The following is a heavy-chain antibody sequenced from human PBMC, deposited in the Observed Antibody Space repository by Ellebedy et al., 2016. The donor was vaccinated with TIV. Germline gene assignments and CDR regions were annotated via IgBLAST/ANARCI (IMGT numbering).Heavy chain of an antibody. J-gene: IGHJ5*02. CDR3: ARDGARVGRTRLDP. D-gene: IGHD1-26*01. V-gene: IGHV3-74*01. CDR2: INSDGSRT. CDR1: GFTFSGYW. Sequence: GESLKISXAASGFTFSGYWMHWVRQAPGKGLVWVSRINSDGSRTTYAASVKGRFTISRDNAKNTRHLQKNNLRAEDTAVYYCARDGARVGRTRLDPWGQGTLVTVSS.